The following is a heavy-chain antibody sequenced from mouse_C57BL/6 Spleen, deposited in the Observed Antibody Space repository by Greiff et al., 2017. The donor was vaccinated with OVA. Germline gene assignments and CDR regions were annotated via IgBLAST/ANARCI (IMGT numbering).Heavy chain of an antibody. V-gene: IGHV1-50*01. Sequence: QVQLQQPGAELVKPGASVKLSCKASGYTFTSYWMQWVKQRPGQGLEWIGEIDPSDSYTNYNQKFKGKATLTVDTSSSTAYMQLSSLTSEDSAVYYCARRGSSGYLYAMDYWGQGTSVTVSS. CDR3: ARRGSSGYLYAMDY. CDR2: IDPSDSYT. J-gene: IGHJ4*01. D-gene: IGHD3-2*02. CDR1: GYTFTSYW.